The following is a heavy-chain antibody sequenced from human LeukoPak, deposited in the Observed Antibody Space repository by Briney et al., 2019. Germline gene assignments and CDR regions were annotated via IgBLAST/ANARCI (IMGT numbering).Heavy chain of an antibody. Sequence: HPGGSLRLSCSASGFTFSAYAMYWVRQAPGKGLEYVSGISNNGGSSFYADSVKGRFTIPRDNSKNTLYLQMSSLRAEDTAVYYCVKITSVTGGDCWGQGTRLTVSS. CDR2: ISNNGGSS. J-gene: IGHJ4*02. CDR1: GFTFSAYA. CDR3: VKITSVTGGDC. D-gene: IGHD1-14*01. V-gene: IGHV3-64D*09.